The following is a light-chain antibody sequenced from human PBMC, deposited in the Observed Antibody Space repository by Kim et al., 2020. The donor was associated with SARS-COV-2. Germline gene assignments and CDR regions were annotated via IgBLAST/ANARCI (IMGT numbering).Light chain of an antibody. CDR3: HQTSNFPTH. J-gene: IGKJ4*01. V-gene: IGKV1-12*01. CDR2: GAS. CDR1: QEINDW. Sequence: ASLGDRVTITCRASQEINDWVAWYQQEPGKAPKLLISGASTLESGVPSRFSGSGFGTEFTLTITDLQPEDFATYYCHQTSNFPTHFGGGTKVDIK.